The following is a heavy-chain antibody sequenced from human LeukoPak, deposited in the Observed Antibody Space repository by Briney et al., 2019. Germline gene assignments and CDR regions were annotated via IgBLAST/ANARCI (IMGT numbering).Heavy chain of an antibody. CDR3: ARVGVMGWRPSIRYYMHV. Sequence: PGGSLRLSCETSGFTFSILALNWVRQAPGKGLEWVTSISLGSSYIYYADSVKGRFTISKDNAKKSLYLQMNSLRVEDTAVYYCARVGVMGWRPSIRYYMHVWGKGTTVTVSS. D-gene: IGHD2-15*01. J-gene: IGHJ6*03. V-gene: IGHV3-21*01. CDR1: GFTFSILA. CDR2: ISLGSSYI.